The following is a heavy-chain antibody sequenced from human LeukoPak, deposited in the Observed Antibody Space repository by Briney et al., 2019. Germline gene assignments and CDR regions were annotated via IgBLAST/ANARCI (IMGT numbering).Heavy chain of an antibody. CDR3: ARGRFAELLFDI. CDR2: IYHTGET. Sequence: SETLSLTCTVAGYSISSGYYWGWLRQSPGQGLEWIASIYHTGETHYHPSLKSRVSISVDTSNNQFSLRSTSATAADTAMYYCARGRFAELLFDIWGQGTLVTVSS. V-gene: IGHV4-38-2*02. D-gene: IGHD3-10*01. J-gene: IGHJ4*02. CDR1: GYSISSGYY.